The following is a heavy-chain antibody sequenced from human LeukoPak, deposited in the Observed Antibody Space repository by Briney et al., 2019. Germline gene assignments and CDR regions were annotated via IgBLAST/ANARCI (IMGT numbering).Heavy chain of an antibody. V-gene: IGHV1-46*01. D-gene: IGHD1-26*01. CDR3: ARDGGGDRYSGSYYYYYYYMDV. Sequence: ASVKVSCKASGYTFTSYYMHWVRQAPGQGLEWMGIINPSGGSTSYAQKFQGRVTMTRDTSTSTVYMELSSLRSEDTAVYYCARDGGGDRYSGSYYYYYYYMDVWGKGTTVIVSS. CDR2: INPSGGST. CDR1: GYTFTSYY. J-gene: IGHJ6*03.